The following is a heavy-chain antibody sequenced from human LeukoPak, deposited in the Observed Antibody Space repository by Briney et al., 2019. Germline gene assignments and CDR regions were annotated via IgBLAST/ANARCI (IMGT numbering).Heavy chain of an antibody. D-gene: IGHD4-17*01. V-gene: IGHV1-2*02. Sequence: ASVKVSCKASGYTFTGYYMHWVRQAPGQGLEWMGWINPNSGGTNYAQKFQGRVTMTRDTSISTAYMELSRLRSDDTAVYYCARGWDYGDYSYMDVWGKGTTVTVSS. CDR2: INPNSGGT. CDR1: GYTFTGYY. J-gene: IGHJ6*03. CDR3: ARGWDYGDYSYMDV.